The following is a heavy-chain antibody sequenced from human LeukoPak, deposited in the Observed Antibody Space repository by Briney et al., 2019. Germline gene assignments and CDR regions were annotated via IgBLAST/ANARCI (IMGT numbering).Heavy chain of an antibody. CDR3: ARHSQGSIAVAVDY. V-gene: IGHV4-39*01. CDR2: IYFSGTT. D-gene: IGHD6-19*01. J-gene: IGHJ4*02. CDR1: GGSISSSIYY. Sequence: PSETLSLTCIVSGGSISSSIYYWGWIRQLPGKGLDWIGSIYFSGTTYYSPSLKSRVTISVDTSKNQFSLKLSSVTASDTAVYYCARHSQGSIAVAVDYWGQGTLVTVSS.